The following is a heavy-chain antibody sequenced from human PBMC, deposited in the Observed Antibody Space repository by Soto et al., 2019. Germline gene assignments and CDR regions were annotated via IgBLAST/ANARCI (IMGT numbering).Heavy chain of an antibody. D-gene: IGHD1-20*01. J-gene: IGHJ4*02. CDR1: GFTLRNYA. Sequence: LRLSCEASGFTLRNYAMTWVRQAPGKGLEWVSLISANDVGTYYAESVKTRFTISTDQSRNTVYLQMDSLRADDTAIYYCAKAKNDYNWDNRPPFDYWGQGTLVTVSS. V-gene: IGHV3-23*01. CDR2: ISANDVGT. CDR3: AKAKNDYNWDNRPPFDY.